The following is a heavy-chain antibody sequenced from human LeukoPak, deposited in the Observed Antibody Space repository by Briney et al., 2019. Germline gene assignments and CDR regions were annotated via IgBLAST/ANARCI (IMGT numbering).Heavy chain of an antibody. CDR2: ISSTGDST. V-gene: IGHV3-23*01. CDR3: PKGDGIRYFDYLFDY. CDR1: GFTFNTYA. D-gene: IGHD3-9*01. J-gene: IGHJ4*02. Sequence: QPGGSLRLSCAASGFTFNTYALSWVRQAPGKGLEWVSTISSTGDSTYYADSVKGRFTISRDNSKNTLYLQMNSLRAEDTAVYFFPKGDGIRYFDYLFDYWGQGTLVTVSS.